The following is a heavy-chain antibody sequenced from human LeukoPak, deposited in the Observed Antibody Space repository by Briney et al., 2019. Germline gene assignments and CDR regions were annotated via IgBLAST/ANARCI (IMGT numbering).Heavy chain of an antibody. Sequence: GSLRLSCAASGFTFSCYLMTGVRQAPGKGRACVATTTPDESDQYCVDSLRGRFTTSRDNTKNSLYLQMNSLRAEDTAVYFCARGGNRMKEFWGQGTLVTVSS. CDR2: TTPDESDQ. D-gene: IGHD1-14*01. CDR3: ARGGNRMKEF. V-gene: IGHV3-7*01. CDR1: GFTFSCYL. J-gene: IGHJ4*02.